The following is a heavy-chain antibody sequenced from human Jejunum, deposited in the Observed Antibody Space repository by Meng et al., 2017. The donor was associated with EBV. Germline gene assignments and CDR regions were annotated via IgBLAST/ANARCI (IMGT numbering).Heavy chain of an antibody. Sequence: QLQLQESGSGLVKPSETLSLTCAVSGGSISSGGYSWHWIRQPPGKGLQWIGYIYYSAIAYYTPSLTSRVTLSVDRSKNQFSLNLSSVTAADTAVYYFSLCASFSYWGQGTLGNVSS. CDR1: GGSISSGGYS. J-gene: IGHJ4*02. V-gene: IGHV4-30-2*01. CDR2: IYYSAIA. D-gene: IGHD2-2*01. CDR3: SLCASFSY.